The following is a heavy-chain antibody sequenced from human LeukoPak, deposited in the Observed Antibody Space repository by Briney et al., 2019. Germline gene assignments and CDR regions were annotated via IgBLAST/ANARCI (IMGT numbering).Heavy chain of an antibody. J-gene: IGHJ4*02. CDR2: IGTSDSTL. Sequence: PGGSLRLSCAASGFTFSAYYMSWFRQAPGKGLEWIPYIGTSDSTLYYADSAKGRFTISRDNAKNSLYLQMNSLRAEDTAVYYCARDSPGAAAAATGDFDYWGQGTLVTVSS. CDR1: GFTFSAYY. D-gene: IGHD6-13*01. CDR3: ARDSPGAAAAATGDFDY. V-gene: IGHV3-11*04.